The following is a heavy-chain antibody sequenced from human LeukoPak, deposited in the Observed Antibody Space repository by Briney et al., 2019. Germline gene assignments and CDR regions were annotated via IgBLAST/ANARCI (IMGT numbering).Heavy chain of an antibody. J-gene: IGHJ5*02. CDR1: GFTFSSYW. V-gene: IGHV3-74*01. CDR3: ARVDDTAGKNWFGP. CDR2: INADGSRM. Sequence: TGGSLRLSCAASGFTFSSYWMHWVRQAPGEGLVWVSRINADGSRMNYADSVKGRFTISRDNAKNTLFLDMSSLRAEDTAVYYCARVDDTAGKNWFGPWAREPWSPSPQ. D-gene: IGHD2-8*02.